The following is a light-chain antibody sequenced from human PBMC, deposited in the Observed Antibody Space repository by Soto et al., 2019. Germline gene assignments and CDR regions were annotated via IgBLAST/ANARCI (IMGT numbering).Light chain of an antibody. CDR2: RAS. CDR3: EQFGRSPPSWT. Sequence: ETVLTQYPGTLSLSPGERATLSCRAIQSVSSNNLAWYQQKPGQAPRLLIYRASTRATGIPDRFSGSGSGTYFTLTISRREPEDFAVYYCEQFGRSPPSWTCVQGTKVEI. V-gene: IGKV3-20*01. CDR1: QSVSSNN. J-gene: IGKJ1*01.